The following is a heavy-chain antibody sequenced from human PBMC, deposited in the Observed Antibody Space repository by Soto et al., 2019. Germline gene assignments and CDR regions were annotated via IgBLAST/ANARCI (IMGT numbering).Heavy chain of an antibody. J-gene: IGHJ3*02. CDR3: VMGGRYYYGSGTQRDDAFDI. D-gene: IGHD3-10*01. V-gene: IGHV4-39*01. CDR1: GGSISSSSYY. Sequence: QLQLQESGPGLVKPSETLSLTCTVSGGSISSSSYYWGWIRQPPGKGLEWIGSIYYSGSTYYNPSLKSRVTISVDTSKNQFSLKLSSVTAADTAVYYCVMGGRYYYGSGTQRDDAFDIWGQGTMVTVSS. CDR2: IYYSGST.